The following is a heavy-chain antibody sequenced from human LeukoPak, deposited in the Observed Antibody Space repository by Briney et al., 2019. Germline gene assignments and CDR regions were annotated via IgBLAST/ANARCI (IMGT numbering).Heavy chain of an antibody. CDR1: GFTFSGYG. CDR2: IRYDGSNK. CDR3: AKDLYQQWLVQGVDY. Sequence: PGGYLRFSCAASGFTFSGYGMDWLRQAQGQGLVGLAIIRYDGSNKYYADYVKGRFTISRDNSKNTLYLQMNSLRAEDTAVYYCAKDLYQQWLVQGVDYWGQGTLVTVSS. J-gene: IGHJ4*02. V-gene: IGHV3-30*02. D-gene: IGHD6-19*01.